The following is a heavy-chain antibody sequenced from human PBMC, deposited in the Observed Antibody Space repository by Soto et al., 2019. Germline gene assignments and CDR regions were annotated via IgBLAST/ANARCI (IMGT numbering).Heavy chain of an antibody. J-gene: IGHJ5*02. CDR3: ARVNSGLAVAVQGWFDP. CDR1: GYTFTSYG. V-gene: IGHV1-18*01. CDR2: ISAYNGNT. Sequence: ASVKVSCKASGYTFTSYGISWVRQAPGQGLEWMGWISAYNGNTNYAQKLQGRVTMTTDTSTSTAYMELRSLRSDDTAVYYCARVNSGLAVAVQGWFDPWGQGTLVTVSS. D-gene: IGHD6-19*01.